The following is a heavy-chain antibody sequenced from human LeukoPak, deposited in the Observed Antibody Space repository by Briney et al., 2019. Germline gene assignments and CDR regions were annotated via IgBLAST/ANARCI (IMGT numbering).Heavy chain of an antibody. Sequence: SETLSLTCTVSGGSISSGGYYWSWIRQHPGKGLEWIGYIYYSGSTNYNPSLKSRVTISVDTSKNQFSLKLSSVTAADTAVYYCARVGVMATVNGYRYHSLDVWGQGTTVAVSS. D-gene: IGHD3-16*01. CDR1: GGSISSGGYY. J-gene: IGHJ6*02. CDR3: ARVGVMATVNGYRYHSLDV. CDR2: IYYSGST. V-gene: IGHV4-61*08.